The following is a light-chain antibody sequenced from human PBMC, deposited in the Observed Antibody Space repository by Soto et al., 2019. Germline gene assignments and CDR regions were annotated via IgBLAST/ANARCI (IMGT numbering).Light chain of an antibody. CDR3: LQHNTYPLS. J-gene: IGKJ4*01. CDR1: QAISHY. CDR2: GAS. V-gene: IGKV1-17*03. Sequence: DIQMTQSPSAMSASVGDRVTITCRASQAISHYLAWFHQRPGKVPKRLIYGASTLESGVPSRFSGSGSGTDFTLIISSLQPEDFGTYYCLQHNTYPLSFGGGTKVE.